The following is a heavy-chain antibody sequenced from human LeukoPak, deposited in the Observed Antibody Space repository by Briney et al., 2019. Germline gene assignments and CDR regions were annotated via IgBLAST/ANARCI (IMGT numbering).Heavy chain of an antibody. Sequence: SETLSLTCTVSGGSISSYYWSWIRQPAGKGLEWIGRIYTSGSTNYNPSLKSRVTISVDTSKNQFSLKLSSVTAADTAVYYCASDIQRGYCSGGSCYSTDYWGQGTLVTVSS. J-gene: IGHJ4*02. V-gene: IGHV4-4*07. D-gene: IGHD2-15*01. CDR1: GGSISSYY. CDR2: IYTSGST. CDR3: ASDIQRGYCSGGSCYSTDY.